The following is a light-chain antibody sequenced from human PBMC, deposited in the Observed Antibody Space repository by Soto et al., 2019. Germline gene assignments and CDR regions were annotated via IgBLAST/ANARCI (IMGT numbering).Light chain of an antibody. CDR1: QGIGDT. Sequence: EVVMRQSPATLSVSPGEGATLSCRASQGIGDTLAWYQHKPGQTPRLLIYGASNRATGIPDRFSGSGSGTDFTLTISRLEPEDFAVYYCQQYDSSPRTFGQGTKVDIK. CDR3: QQYDSSPRT. J-gene: IGKJ1*01. V-gene: IGKV3-20*01. CDR2: GAS.